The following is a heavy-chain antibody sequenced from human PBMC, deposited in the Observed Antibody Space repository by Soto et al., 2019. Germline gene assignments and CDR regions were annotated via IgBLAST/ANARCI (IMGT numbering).Heavy chain of an antibody. CDR3: ARDASPLKNFDY. J-gene: IGHJ4*02. V-gene: IGHV3-21*01. CDR1: GVTFSSYS. CDR2: ISSSSSYI. Sequence: PGGSLRLSCAASGVTFSSYSMNWVRQAPGKGLEWVSSISSSSSYIYYADSVNGRFTISRDNAKNSLYLQMNSLRAEDTAVYYCARDASPLKNFDYWGQGTLVTVSS.